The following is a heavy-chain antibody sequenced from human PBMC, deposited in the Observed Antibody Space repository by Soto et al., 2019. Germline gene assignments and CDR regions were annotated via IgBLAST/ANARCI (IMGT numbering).Heavy chain of an antibody. CDR1: GFTFSSYW. Sequence: EVQLVESGGGLVQPGGSLRLSCAASGFTFSSYWMHWVRQAPGKGLVWVSRINSDGSSTSYAYSVKGRFTISRDNAKNTLYLQMNILRAEDTAVYYCARGGSLNWFFDLWGRGTLVSVSS. V-gene: IGHV3-74*01. CDR3: ARGGSLNWFFDL. D-gene: IGHD1-26*01. CDR2: INSDGSST. J-gene: IGHJ2*01.